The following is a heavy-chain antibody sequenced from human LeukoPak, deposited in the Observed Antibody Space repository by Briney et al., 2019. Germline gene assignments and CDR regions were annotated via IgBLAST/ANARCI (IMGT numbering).Heavy chain of an antibody. D-gene: IGHD6-19*01. CDR3: ARAYSSGWPAMIDY. CDR1: GGSVSSGRYY. V-gene: IGHV4-61*01. CDR2: IYHSGST. J-gene: IGHJ4*02. Sequence: PSETLSLTCTVSGGSVSSGRYYWSWIRQPPGKGLEWIGYIYHSGSTYYNPSLKSRVTISVDTSKNQFSLKLSSVTAADTAVYYCARAYSSGWPAMIDYWGQGTLVTVSS.